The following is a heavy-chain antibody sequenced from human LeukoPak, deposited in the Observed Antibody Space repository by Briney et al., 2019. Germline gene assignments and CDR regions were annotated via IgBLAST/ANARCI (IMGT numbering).Heavy chain of an antibody. V-gene: IGHV3-7*01. J-gene: IGHJ4*02. Sequence: GGSLRLSCAASGFAFSDYFITWVRQAPGKGLEWVASINQDGSGKDYMDSVKGRFTISRDNAKKSVYLQMNSLRAEDTAVYYCAKGGDGYNSHPYDYWGQGTLVTVSS. CDR2: INQDGSGK. D-gene: IGHD5-24*01. CDR1: GFAFSDYF. CDR3: AKGGDGYNSHPYDY.